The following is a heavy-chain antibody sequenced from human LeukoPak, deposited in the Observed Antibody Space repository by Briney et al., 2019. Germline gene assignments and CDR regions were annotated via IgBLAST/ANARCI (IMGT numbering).Heavy chain of an antibody. CDR2: IKEDGSEK. CDR1: RFTLSRSW. CDR3: AGDRRAHGY. Sequence: GGALRLSCEACRFTLSRSWMTWVRQAPGKGREWVANIKEDGSEKHYVDSVKGRFTITRNNAKNSLYLQMNSLKVEDTAVYYCAGDRRAHGYWAQGTLVTVPS. J-gene: IGHJ4*02. V-gene: IGHV3-7*03.